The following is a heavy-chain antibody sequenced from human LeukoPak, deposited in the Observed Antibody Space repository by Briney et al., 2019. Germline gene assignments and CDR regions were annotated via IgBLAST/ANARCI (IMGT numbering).Heavy chain of an antibody. CDR2: INPYNGNT. Sequence: GASVKVSCKASGYTFTTYGISWVRQAPGQGLEWMGWINPYNGNTNYPQKLQGRVTMTTDTSTSTVYMELRSLRSDDMAVYYCAINGRDFSYGAFDIWGQGTMVTVSS. D-gene: IGHD3-3*01. V-gene: IGHV1-18*03. CDR3: AINGRDFSYGAFDI. CDR1: GYTFTTYG. J-gene: IGHJ3*02.